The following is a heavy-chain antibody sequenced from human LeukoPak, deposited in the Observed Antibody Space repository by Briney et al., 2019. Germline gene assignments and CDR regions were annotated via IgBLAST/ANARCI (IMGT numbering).Heavy chain of an antibody. CDR1: GGTFSSYA. Sequence: VASVKVSFKASGGTFSSYAIRWVRQAPGQGLEWMGGLIPIFGTANYAQKFQGRVPITTDESTSTAYRELSSLRSEDTGVYYCASLEYDFWSGYYPYWGQGTPGTVSP. V-gene: IGHV1-69*05. J-gene: IGHJ4*02. CDR2: LIPIFGTA. CDR3: ASLEYDFWSGYYPY. D-gene: IGHD3-3*01.